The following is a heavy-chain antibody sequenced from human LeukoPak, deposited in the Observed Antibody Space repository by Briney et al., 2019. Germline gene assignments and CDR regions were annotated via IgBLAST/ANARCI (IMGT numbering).Heavy chain of an antibody. CDR3: ARMSGSYRVTGD. Sequence: LSLTCTVSGASISSYYWSWIRQAPGKGLEWVSYISSSGSTIYYADSVKGRFTISRDNAKNSLYLQMNSLRAEDTAVYYCARMSGSYRVTGDWGQGTLVTVSS. V-gene: IGHV3-11*01. D-gene: IGHD1-26*01. CDR2: ISSSGSTI. J-gene: IGHJ4*02. CDR1: GASISSYY.